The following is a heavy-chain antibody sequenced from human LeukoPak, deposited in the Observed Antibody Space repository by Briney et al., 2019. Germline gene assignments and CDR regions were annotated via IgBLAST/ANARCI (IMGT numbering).Heavy chain of an antibody. CDR1: GFTFSSYW. Sequence: GGSLRLSCAASGFTFSSYWMHWVRQTPGKGLVWASRINSDGSSTSYADSVKGRFTISRDNAKNTLYLQMNSLRAEDTAVYYCARDIRDPSTTSYNWFDPWGQGTLVTVSS. D-gene: IGHD1-1*01. CDR2: INSDGSST. J-gene: IGHJ5*02. CDR3: ARDIRDPSTTSYNWFDP. V-gene: IGHV3-74*01.